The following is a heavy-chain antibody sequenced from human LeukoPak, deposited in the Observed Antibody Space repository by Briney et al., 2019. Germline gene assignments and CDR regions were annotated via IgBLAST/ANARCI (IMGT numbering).Heavy chain of an antibody. D-gene: IGHD3-3*01. CDR1: GFTFSSYS. V-gene: IGHV3-48*04. CDR3: ARRHDFWSGYYPYYYMDV. Sequence: PGGSLRLSCAASGFTFSSYSMNWVRQAQGKGLEWVSYISSSSSTIYYADSVKGRFTISRDNAKNSLYLQMNSLRAEDTAVYYCARRHDFWSGYYPYYYMDVWGKGTTVTVSS. J-gene: IGHJ6*03. CDR2: ISSSSSTI.